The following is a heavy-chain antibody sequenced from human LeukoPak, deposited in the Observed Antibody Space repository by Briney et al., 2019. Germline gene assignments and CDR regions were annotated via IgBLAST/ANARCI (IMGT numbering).Heavy chain of an antibody. Sequence: GGSLRLSCAASGFTFSSYAMSWVRQAPGKGLEWVSYISSSSSTIYYADSVKGRFTISRDNAKNSLYLQMNSLRAEDTAVYYCAAGYSSGLYYMDVWGKGTTVTVSS. D-gene: IGHD6-19*01. V-gene: IGHV3-48*01. CDR1: GFTFSSYA. CDR2: ISSSSSTI. CDR3: AAGYSSGLYYMDV. J-gene: IGHJ6*03.